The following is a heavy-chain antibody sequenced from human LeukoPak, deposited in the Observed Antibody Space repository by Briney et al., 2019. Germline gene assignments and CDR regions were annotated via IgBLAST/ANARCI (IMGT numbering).Heavy chain of an antibody. CDR2: IYRSGST. Sequence: PGGSLRLSCAASGFTVSSNYMSWVRQAPEKGLEWVSVIYRSGSTYYADSVKGRFTISRDNSNNTLYLQMNSLRAEDTAVYYCARSLGFCSSSNCQEYLQHWGQGTPVTVSS. CDR3: ARSLGFCSSSNCQEYLQH. J-gene: IGHJ1*01. D-gene: IGHD2-2*01. V-gene: IGHV3-53*01. CDR1: GFTVSSNY.